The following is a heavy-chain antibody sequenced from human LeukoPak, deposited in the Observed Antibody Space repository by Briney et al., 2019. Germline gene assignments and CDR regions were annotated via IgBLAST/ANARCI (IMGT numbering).Heavy chain of an antibody. Sequence: GGSLRLSCAASGFTFSDYYMSWNRQAPGKGLEWVSYISNSGSTIYYADSVKGRFTISRDNAKNSLYLQMNSLRAEDTAVYYCARRPWFGELFGAFDIWGQGTMVTVSS. CDR2: ISNSGSTI. J-gene: IGHJ3*02. CDR1: GFTFSDYY. V-gene: IGHV3-11*01. CDR3: ARRPWFGELFGAFDI. D-gene: IGHD3-10*01.